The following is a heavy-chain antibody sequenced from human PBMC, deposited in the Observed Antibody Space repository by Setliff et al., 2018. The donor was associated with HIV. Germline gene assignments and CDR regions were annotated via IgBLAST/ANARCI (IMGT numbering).Heavy chain of an antibody. D-gene: IGHD3-3*01. CDR3: ARGSHASFWTGYGEMYFDP. J-gene: IGHJ5*02. Sequence: PSETLSLTCSVSDYSISSGYYWGWIRQPPGKGLEWIASINYSGNTYHNPSLKTRVTISVDTSKNQLFLNLTSVTAADTAVYYCARGSHASFWTGYGEMYFDPWG. CDR2: INYSGNT. V-gene: IGHV4-38-2*02. CDR1: DYSISSGYY.